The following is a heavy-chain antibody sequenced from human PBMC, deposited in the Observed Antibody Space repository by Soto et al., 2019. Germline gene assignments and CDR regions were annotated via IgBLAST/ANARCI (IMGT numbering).Heavy chain of an antibody. CDR1: GFTFSSYS. Sequence: GGSLRLSCAASGFTFSSYSMNWVRQAPGKGLEWVSSISSSSYIYYADSVKGRFTISRDNAKNSLYLQMNSLRAEDTAVYYCARGEYSSGWYYFDYWGQGTLVTVSS. CDR2: ISSSSYI. V-gene: IGHV3-21*01. CDR3: ARGEYSSGWYYFDY. J-gene: IGHJ4*02. D-gene: IGHD6-19*01.